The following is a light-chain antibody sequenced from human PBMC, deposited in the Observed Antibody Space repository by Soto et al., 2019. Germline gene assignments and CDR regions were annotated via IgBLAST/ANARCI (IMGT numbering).Light chain of an antibody. CDR2: AVS. V-gene: IGKV3-15*01. CDR3: QQYNNWPPTWT. J-gene: IGKJ1*01. CDR1: HIVSNN. Sequence: EILMTQSPSTLSVSAWERSTHSFMGSHIVSNNLAWYQQKPGQAPRLLIYAVSSRPAGIPARFSGSGSGTEFTLTITSLQSEDFAVYYCQQYNNWPPTWTLGQGTKVDIK.